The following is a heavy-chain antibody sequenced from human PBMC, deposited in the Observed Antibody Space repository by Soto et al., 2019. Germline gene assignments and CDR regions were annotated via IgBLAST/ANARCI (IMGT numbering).Heavy chain of an antibody. Sequence: SVKVSCKASGGTFSSYAISWVRQAPGQGLEWMGGIIPIFGTANYAQKFQGRVTITADESTSTAYMELSSLRSEDTAVYYCARSRPGAIAAAKYYYYHAMDVWGQGTTVTVS. V-gene: IGHV1-69*13. D-gene: IGHD6-13*01. J-gene: IGHJ6*02. CDR1: GGTFSSYA. CDR3: ARSRPGAIAAAKYYYYHAMDV. CDR2: IIPIFGTA.